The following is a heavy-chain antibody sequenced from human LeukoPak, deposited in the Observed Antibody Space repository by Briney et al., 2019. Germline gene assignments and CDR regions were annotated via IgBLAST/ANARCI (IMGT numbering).Heavy chain of an antibody. Sequence: SETLSLTCAVYGGSFSGYYWSWVRQPPGKGLERVGEINHSGSTNYNPSLKSRVTISVDTSKNQFSLKLSSVTAADTAVYYCARGLSYYYYYYMDVWGKGTTVTVSS. J-gene: IGHJ6*03. CDR1: GGSFSGYY. V-gene: IGHV4-34*01. CDR2: INHSGST. CDR3: ARGLSYYYYYYMDV.